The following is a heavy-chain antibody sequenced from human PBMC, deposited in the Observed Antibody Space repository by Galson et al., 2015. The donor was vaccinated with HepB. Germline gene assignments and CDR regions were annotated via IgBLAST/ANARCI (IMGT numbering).Heavy chain of an antibody. D-gene: IGHD3-3*01. J-gene: IGHJ5*02. CDR3: ARGKEYYDFWSGYYSEEVDP. CDR2: ISSSSYI. Sequence: SLRLSCAAPGFTFSSYSMNWVRQAPGKGLEWVSSISSSSYIYYADSVKVRFTISRDNAKNSLYLQMNSLRAEDTAVYYCARGKEYYDFWSGYYSEEVDPWGQGTLVTVSS. V-gene: IGHV3-21*01. CDR1: GFTFSSYS.